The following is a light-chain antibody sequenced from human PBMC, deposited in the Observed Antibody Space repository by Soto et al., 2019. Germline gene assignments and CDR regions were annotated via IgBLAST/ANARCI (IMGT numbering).Light chain of an antibody. Sequence: IVLTQSPGNLSLSPGERATLSCRASQSVSSRYLAWYQQKPGQAPRLLIHDASNRATGIPARFSASGTGTDCTLTISDVKPEDGAVYDGHQRQSWPRTFGQGTKVDIK. J-gene: IGKJ1*01. CDR2: DAS. CDR3: HQRQSWPRT. V-gene: IGKV3-11*01. CDR1: QSVSSRY.